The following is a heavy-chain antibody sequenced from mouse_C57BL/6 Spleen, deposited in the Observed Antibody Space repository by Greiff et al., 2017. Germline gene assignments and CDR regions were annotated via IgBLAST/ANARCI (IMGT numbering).Heavy chain of an antibody. D-gene: IGHD2-5*01. CDR1: GFTFSDFY. Sequence: EVKLVESGGGLVQSGRSLRLSCATSGFTFSDFYMEWVRQAPGTGLEWIAASRHKANDYTTEYSASVKGRFIVSRDTSQSILYLQMNAMRAEDTAMYDCARETNYSNYPWFAYWGQGALVTVYA. J-gene: IGHJ3*01. CDR2: SRHKANDYTT. CDR3: ARETNYSNYPWFAY. V-gene: IGHV7-1*01.